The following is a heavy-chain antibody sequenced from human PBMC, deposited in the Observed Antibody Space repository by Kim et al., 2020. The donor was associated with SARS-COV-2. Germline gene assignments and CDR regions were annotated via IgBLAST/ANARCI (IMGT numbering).Heavy chain of an antibody. CDR2: ISSSSSYI. CDR1: GFTFSSYS. D-gene: IGHD3-10*01. CDR3: ARELWFGELLSGYYYYYGMDV. V-gene: IGHV3-21*01. Sequence: GGSLRLSCAASGFTFSSYSMNWVRQAPGKGLEWVSSISSSSSYIYYADSVKGRFTISRDNAKNSLYLQMNSLRAEDTAVYYCARELWFGELLSGYYYYYGMDVWGQGTTVTVSS. J-gene: IGHJ6*02.